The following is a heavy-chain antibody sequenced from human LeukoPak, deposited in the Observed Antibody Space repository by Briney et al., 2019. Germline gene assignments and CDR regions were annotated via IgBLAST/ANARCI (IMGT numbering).Heavy chain of an antibody. Sequence: SETLSLTCTVSGGSISRGSYYWSWIRQPAGKALEWIGRIYTSGITNYNPSLKSRVTISVDTSKNQFSLQLNSVTPEDTAVYYCARDLGGDYGSGIDYWGQGTLVTVSS. V-gene: IGHV4-61*02. D-gene: IGHD3-10*01. CDR3: ARDLGGDYGSGIDY. CDR2: IYTSGIT. J-gene: IGHJ4*02. CDR1: GGSISRGSYY.